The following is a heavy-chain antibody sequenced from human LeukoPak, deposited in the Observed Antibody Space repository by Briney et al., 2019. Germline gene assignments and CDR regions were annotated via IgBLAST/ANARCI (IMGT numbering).Heavy chain of an antibody. CDR1: GGTFSSSG. Sequence: SVKVSCKAPGGTFSSSGISWVRQGPGQGLEWLGGILPFFTSSYAPKFQGRVTITADESTSTAYLELRSLRSEDTAAYYCATYPRAESSVNMDVWGQGTTVTVSS. CDR3: ATYPRAESSVNMDV. CDR2: ILPFFTS. V-gene: IGHV1-69*13. D-gene: IGHD3-22*01. J-gene: IGHJ6*02.